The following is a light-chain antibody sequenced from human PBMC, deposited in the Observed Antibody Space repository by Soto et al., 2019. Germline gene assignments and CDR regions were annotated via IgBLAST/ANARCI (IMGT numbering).Light chain of an antibody. CDR2: AAS. CDR3: QQYGSSSYT. CDR1: QSISSSY. V-gene: IGKV3-20*01. Sequence: EIVLTQSPGTLSLSPGERATLSCRASQSISSSYLAWYQQKPGQAPRLLIYAASSRATGIPDRFSDSGSGTDFTLTISRLEPEEFAVEYCQQYGSSSYTFGQGTQLEIK. J-gene: IGKJ2*01.